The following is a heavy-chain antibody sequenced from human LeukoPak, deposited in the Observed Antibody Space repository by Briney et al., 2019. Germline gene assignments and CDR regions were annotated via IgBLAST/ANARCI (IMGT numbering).Heavy chain of an antibody. J-gene: IGHJ4*02. V-gene: IGHV4-39*07. CDR3: VRLQAVTGNFDY. Sequence: SETLSLTCTVSGGFIGSSSFYWGWIRQPPGQGLEWIETINYSGDTYYNPSLKSRVTISVDSSRNQFSLKLSSVTAADTAVYYCVRLQAVTGNFDYWGQGALVTVSS. CDR1: GGFIGSSSFY. D-gene: IGHD1-20*01. CDR2: INYSGDT.